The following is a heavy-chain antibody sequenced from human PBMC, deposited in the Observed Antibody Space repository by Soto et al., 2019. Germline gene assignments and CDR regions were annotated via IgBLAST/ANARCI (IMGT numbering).Heavy chain of an antibody. CDR3: ARDGDVNTGFGKDY. D-gene: IGHD3-16*01. CDR1: GFTFSSYG. J-gene: IGHJ4*02. CDR2: IWHDGGNK. Sequence: QVQLVESGGGVVQPGRSLRLSCAASGFTFSSYGMHWVRQAPGKGLEWVAFIWHDGGNKFYAESVKGRFTISRDNSKNTLYLQMTSLSAEDTAMYYCARDGDVNTGFGKDYWGQGTLVNVSS. V-gene: IGHV3-33*01.